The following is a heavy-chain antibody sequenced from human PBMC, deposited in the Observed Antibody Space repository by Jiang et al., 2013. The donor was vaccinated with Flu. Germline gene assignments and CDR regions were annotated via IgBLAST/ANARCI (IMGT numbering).Heavy chain of an antibody. CDR2: IYPGDSDT. V-gene: IGHV5-51*01. CDR1: GYIFSNHW. J-gene: IGHJ4*02. Sequence: KKPGESLKISCKGSGYIFSNHWIGWVRQMPGKGLEWMGIIYPGDSDTRYSPSFQGQVTISADKSISTAYLQYSSLEASDTAMYYCARQYCSSANCYTYFDYWGQGTLVTVSS. D-gene: IGHD2-2*02. CDR3: ARQYCSSANCYTYFDY.